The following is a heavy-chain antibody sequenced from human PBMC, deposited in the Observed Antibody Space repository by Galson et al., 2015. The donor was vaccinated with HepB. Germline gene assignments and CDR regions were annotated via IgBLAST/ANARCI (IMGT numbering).Heavy chain of an antibody. CDR3: ARGQGYCSSTSCSNWFDP. CDR2: MNPNSGNT. CDR1: GYTFTSYD. D-gene: IGHD2-2*01. Sequence: SVKVSCKASGYTFTSYDINWVRQATGQGLEWMGWMNPNSGNTGYAQKFQGRVTMTRNTSISTAYMELNSLRSEDTAVYYCARGQGYCSSTSCSNWFDPWGQGTLVTVSS. V-gene: IGHV1-8*01. J-gene: IGHJ5*02.